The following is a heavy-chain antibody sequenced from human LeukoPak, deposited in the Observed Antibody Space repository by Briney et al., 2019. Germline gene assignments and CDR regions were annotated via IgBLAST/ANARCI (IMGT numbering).Heavy chain of an antibody. V-gene: IGHV4-59*01. Sequence: SETLSLTCTVSGGSISSYYRTWIRQPPGKGLEWIDYISNSGSTNYNPSLKSRVTISVDTSKNQFSLKLSSVTAADTAVYYCARAMTTGGMDVWGQGTTVTVSS. CDR1: GGSISSYY. CDR3: ARAMTTGGMDV. D-gene: IGHD4-17*01. J-gene: IGHJ6*02. CDR2: ISNSGST.